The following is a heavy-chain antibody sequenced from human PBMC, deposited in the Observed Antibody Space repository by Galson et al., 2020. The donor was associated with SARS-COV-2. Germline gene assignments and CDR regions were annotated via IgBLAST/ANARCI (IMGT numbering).Heavy chain of an antibody. J-gene: IGHJ4*02. V-gene: IGHV3-21*01. CDR1: GFTFSLYN. D-gene: IGHD3-22*01. CDR3: AREGYDSSGYIPFHF. CDR2: ISGTSSYK. Sequence: GGSLRLSCAASGFTFSLYNMNWVRQAPGKGLEWVSSISGTSSYKYYADSVKGRFTISRDNAKKSLYLQMNSLRAEDTAVYYCAREGYDSSGYIPFHFGGQGTLVTVSS.